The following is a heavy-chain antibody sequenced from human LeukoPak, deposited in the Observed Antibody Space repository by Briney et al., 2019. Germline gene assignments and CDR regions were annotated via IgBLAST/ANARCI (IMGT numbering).Heavy chain of an antibody. CDR2: IYHSGST. CDR1: CGSISSGGYS. CDR3: ARADGDYPNWFDP. Sequence: SQTLSLTYAVCCGSISSGGYSWSWIRQPPGKGLEWIGYIYHSGSTYYNPSLKSRVTISVDRSKNQFSLKLSSVTAADTAVYYCARADGDYPNWFDPWGQGTLVTVSS. J-gene: IGHJ5*02. V-gene: IGHV4-30-2*01. D-gene: IGHD4-17*01.